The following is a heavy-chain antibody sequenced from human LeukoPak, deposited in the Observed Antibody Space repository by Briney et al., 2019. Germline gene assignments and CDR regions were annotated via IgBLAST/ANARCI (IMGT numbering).Heavy chain of an antibody. CDR2: IYTSGST. CDR1: GGSISSGSYY. Sequence: SKTLSLTCTVSGGSISSGSYYWSWIRQPAGKGLEWIGRIYTSGSTNYNPSLKSRVTISVDTSKNQFSLKLSSVTAADTAVYYCARFSVAVPAATIYYYYYYMDVWGKGTTVTVSS. J-gene: IGHJ6*03. CDR3: ARFSVAVPAATIYYYYYYMDV. D-gene: IGHD2-2*01. V-gene: IGHV4-61*02.